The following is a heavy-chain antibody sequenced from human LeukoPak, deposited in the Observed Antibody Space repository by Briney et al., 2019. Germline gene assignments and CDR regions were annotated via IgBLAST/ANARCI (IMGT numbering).Heavy chain of an antibody. CDR2: INHSGST. D-gene: IGHD5-24*01. Sequence: SETLSLTCAVYGGSFSGYYWSWIRQPPGKGLEWIGEINHSGSTNYNPSLTSRVTISVDTSKNQFSLMLSSVTAADTAVYYCARVKMATISAFNYYYYMDVWGKGTTVTVSS. V-gene: IGHV4-34*01. J-gene: IGHJ6*03. CDR1: GGSFSGYY. CDR3: ARVKMATISAFNYYYYMDV.